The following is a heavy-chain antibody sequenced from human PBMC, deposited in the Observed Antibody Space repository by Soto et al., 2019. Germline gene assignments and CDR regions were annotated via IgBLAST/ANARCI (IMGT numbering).Heavy chain of an antibody. D-gene: IGHD5-18*01. Sequence: GGSLRLSCAASGFTFSTYSMNWVRQAPGKGLEWVSSIGSSTSYIYYADSVKGRFTISRDNANNSLYLQMNSLRAEDTAVYYCVSPSDTALTPGFDYWGRGTLVTVSS. CDR1: GFTFSTYS. CDR3: VSPSDTALTPGFDY. V-gene: IGHV3-21*01. J-gene: IGHJ4*02. CDR2: IGSSTSYI.